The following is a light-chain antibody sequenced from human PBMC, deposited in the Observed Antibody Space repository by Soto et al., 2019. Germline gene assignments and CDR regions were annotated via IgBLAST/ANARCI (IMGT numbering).Light chain of an antibody. V-gene: IGKV3-20*01. CDR3: QQYGTSPRT. CDR2: GAS. CDR1: QRVSSGY. Sequence: GERATLSGSASQRVSSGYLAWYQQKPGQAPRLLIYGASNRATDIPDRFSGSGSGTDFTLTITSLEPEDFAVYYCQQYGTSPRTFGQGTRLEI. J-gene: IGKJ5*01.